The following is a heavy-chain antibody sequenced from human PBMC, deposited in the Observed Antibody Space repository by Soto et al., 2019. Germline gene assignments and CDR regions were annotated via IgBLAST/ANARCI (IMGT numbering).Heavy chain of an antibody. CDR1: GFTFDDYA. CDR2: ISWNSGSI. J-gene: IGHJ5*02. V-gene: IGHV3-9*01. CDR3: AKAFIYDIKETSNSSDP. Sequence: GGYLRLSCAASGFTFDDYAMHWVRQAPGKGLEWVSGISWNSGSIGYADSVKGRFTISRDNAKNSLYLQMNSLRAEDTALYYCAKAFIYDIKETSNSSDPWGEGTLVTV. D-gene: IGHD3-9*01.